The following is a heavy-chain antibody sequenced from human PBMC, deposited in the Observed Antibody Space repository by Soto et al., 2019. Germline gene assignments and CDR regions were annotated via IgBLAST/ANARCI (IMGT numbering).Heavy chain of an antibody. Sequence: KTSETLSLTCTVSGGSISSGDYYWSWIRQPPGKGLEWIGYIYYSGSTYYNPSLKSRVTISVDTSKSQFSLKLSSVTAADTAVYYCARDLTMVRGEGVDPWGQGTLVTVSS. CDR2: IYYSGST. V-gene: IGHV4-30-4*01. CDR3: ARDLTMVRGEGVDP. J-gene: IGHJ5*02. CDR1: GGSISSGDYY. D-gene: IGHD3-10*01.